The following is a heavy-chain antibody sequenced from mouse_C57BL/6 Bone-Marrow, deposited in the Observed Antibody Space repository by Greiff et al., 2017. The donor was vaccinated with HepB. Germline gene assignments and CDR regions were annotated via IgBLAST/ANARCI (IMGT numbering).Heavy chain of an antibody. V-gene: IGHV1-84*01. CDR3: ARFYGNYAMDY. Sequence: QVHVKQSGPELVKPGASVKISCKASGYTFTDYYINWVKQRPGQGLEWIGWIYPGSGNTKYNEKFKGKATLTVDTSSSTAYMQLSSLTSEDSAVYFCARFYGNYAMDYWGQGTSVTVSS. CDR1: GYTFTDYY. J-gene: IGHJ4*01. D-gene: IGHD2-1*01. CDR2: IYPGSGNT.